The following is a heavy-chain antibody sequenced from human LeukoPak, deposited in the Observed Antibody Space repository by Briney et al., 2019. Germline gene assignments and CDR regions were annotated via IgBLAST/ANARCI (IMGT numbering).Heavy chain of an antibody. Sequence: GGSLRLSCAASGFTFSSYAVHWVRQAPGKGLGWVPVISYDGSNKNYADSVKGRFTISRDNSKNTLYLQMNSLRAEDTAVYYCASDSRKQQLSGRAFDIWGQGTMVTVSS. CDR3: ASDSRKQQLSGRAFDI. CDR2: ISYDGSNK. J-gene: IGHJ3*02. V-gene: IGHV3-30*04. CDR1: GFTFSSYA. D-gene: IGHD6-13*01.